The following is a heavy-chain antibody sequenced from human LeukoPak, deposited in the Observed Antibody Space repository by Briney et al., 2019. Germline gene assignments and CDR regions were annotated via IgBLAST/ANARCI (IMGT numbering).Heavy chain of an antibody. CDR1: GFTFSTYG. J-gene: IGHJ4*02. CDR2: VWSDGNGK. CDR3: VSVLTVTFDS. Sequence: GRSLRLSCAASGFTFSTYGMHWVRRAPGKGLEWVALVWSDGNGKFYADSVKGRFTISRDNSKNTVYLQMNSLRAEDTAVYYCVSVLTVTFDSWGQGTLVTVSS. V-gene: IGHV3-33*01. D-gene: IGHD4-17*01.